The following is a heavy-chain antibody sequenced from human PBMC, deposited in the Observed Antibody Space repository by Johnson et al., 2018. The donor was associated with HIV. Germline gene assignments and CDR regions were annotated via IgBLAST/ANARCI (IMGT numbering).Heavy chain of an antibody. CDR2: ISWNSGSI. Sequence: VQLVKSGGGLIQPGGSLRLFFAASGFIVSSNYMRWFRQAPGTGLEWVSGISWNSGSIGYADSVTGRFTISRDNAKNSLYLQMNSLRAEDTALYYCAKDRKGSSSWLRSGVAFDIWGQGTMVTVSS. D-gene: IGHD6-13*01. CDR3: AKDRKGSSSWLRSGVAFDI. CDR1: GFIVSSNY. V-gene: IGHV3-9*01. J-gene: IGHJ3*02.